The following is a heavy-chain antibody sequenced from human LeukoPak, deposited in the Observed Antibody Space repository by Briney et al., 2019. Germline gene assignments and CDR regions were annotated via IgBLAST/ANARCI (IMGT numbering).Heavy chain of an antibody. CDR2: IYYSGST. Sequence: SETLSLTCTVSGGSISSSSYYWGWIRQPPGKGLEWIGSIYYSGSTYYNPSLKSRVTISVDTSKNQFSLKLSSVTAADTAVYYCARVQGRTYYYYYYMDVWGKGTTVTVSS. J-gene: IGHJ6*03. D-gene: IGHD3-10*01. CDR1: GGSISSSSYY. V-gene: IGHV4-39*07. CDR3: ARVQGRTYYYYYYMDV.